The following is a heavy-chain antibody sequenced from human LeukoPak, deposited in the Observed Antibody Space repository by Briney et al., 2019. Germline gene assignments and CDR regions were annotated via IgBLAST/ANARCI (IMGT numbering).Heavy chain of an antibody. CDR3: ARDMRLDMVRGVIITHITPGDY. CDR2: ISAYNGNT. V-gene: IGHV1-18*01. CDR1: GYTFTSYG. J-gene: IGHJ4*02. D-gene: IGHD3-10*01. Sequence: ALVKVSCKASGYTFTSYGISWVRQAPGQGLEWMGWISAYNGNTNYAQKLQGRVTMTTDTSTSTAYMELRSLRSDDTAVYYCARDMRLDMVRGVIITHITPGDYWGQGTLVTVSS.